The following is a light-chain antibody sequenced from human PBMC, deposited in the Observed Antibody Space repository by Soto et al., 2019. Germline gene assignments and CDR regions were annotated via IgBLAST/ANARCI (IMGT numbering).Light chain of an antibody. J-gene: IGLJ1*01. CDR3: LLSYSDEKV. V-gene: IGLV7-46*01. Sequence: QAVVTPEPSLTVSPGGTVTLTCGSSTGAVTSGHYPYWFQQKPGQAPRTLIYDTSNKYSWTPARFSGSLLGGKAALTLSGAQPEDEADYYCLLSYSDEKVFGTGTKVTVL. CDR1: TGAVTSGHY. CDR2: DTS.